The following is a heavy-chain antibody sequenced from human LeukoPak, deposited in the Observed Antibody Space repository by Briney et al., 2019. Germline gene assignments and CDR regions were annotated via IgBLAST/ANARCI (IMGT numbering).Heavy chain of an antibody. CDR1: GGSISSYY. V-gene: IGHV4-59*01. D-gene: IGHD2/OR15-2a*01. J-gene: IGHJ3*02. Sequence: SESLSLTCTVSGGSISSYYWSWIRQPPGKGLEWTGYIYYSGSTNYNPSLKSRVTISVDTSKNQFSLKLSSVTAADTAVYYCARDSFSADAFDIWGQGTMVTVSS. CDR2: IYYSGST. CDR3: ARDSFSADAFDI.